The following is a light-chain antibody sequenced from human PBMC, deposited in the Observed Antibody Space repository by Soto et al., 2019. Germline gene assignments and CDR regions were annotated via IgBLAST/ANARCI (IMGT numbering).Light chain of an antibody. CDR2: LEGGGSY. J-gene: IGLJ2*01. Sequence: QPVLTQSSSASASLGSSVKLTCTLSSGHSSHIIAWHQQQPGEAPRNLMKLEGGGSYNKGSGVPDRFSGSSSGADRSLTISIRQSEDEADYYCESWDSNTVIFGGGTKLTVL. CDR3: ESWDSNTVI. CDR1: SGHSSHI. V-gene: IGLV4-60*03.